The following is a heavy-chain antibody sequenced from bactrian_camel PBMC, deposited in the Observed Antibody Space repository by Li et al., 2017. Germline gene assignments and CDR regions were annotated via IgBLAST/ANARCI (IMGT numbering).Heavy chain of an antibody. CDR1: GYTYRTYC. CDR3: AAPPLALRDCPVFPDRRSLFGI. D-gene: IGHD7*01. Sequence: HVQLVESGGGSVQAGGSLRLSCVVPGYTYRTYCFGWFRQPLGKEREGVARIYAGGGGTHYADSVKGRFTISQGNAKSTVNLQMNSLKPEDTAMYYCAAPPLALRDCPVFPDRRSLFGIWGKGTQVTVS. J-gene: IGHJ6*01. V-gene: IGHV3S6*01. CDR2: IYAGGGGT.